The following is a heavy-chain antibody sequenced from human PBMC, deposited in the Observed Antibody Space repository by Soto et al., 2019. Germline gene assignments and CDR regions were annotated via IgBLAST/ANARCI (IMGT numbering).Heavy chain of an antibody. Sequence: PSDTLSLTCTVSGGSISSYYWSWIRQPPGKGLEWIGYIYYSGSTNYNPSLKSRVTISVDTSKNQFSLKLSSVTAADTAVYYCARDGGWLQPFDYWGQGTLVTVSS. CDR3: ARDGGWLQPFDY. D-gene: IGHD5-12*01. CDR1: GGSISSYY. CDR2: IYYSGST. J-gene: IGHJ4*02. V-gene: IGHV4-59*01.